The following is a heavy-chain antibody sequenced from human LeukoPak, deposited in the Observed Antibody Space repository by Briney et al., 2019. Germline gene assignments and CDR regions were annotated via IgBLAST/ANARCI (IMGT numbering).Heavy chain of an antibody. V-gene: IGHV3-21*01. CDR1: GSTFSTYW. Sequence: GGSLRLSCAVSGSTFSTYWMSWVRQAPGKGLEWVSSISSSSSYIYYADSVKGRFTISRDNAKNSLYLQMNSLRAEDTAVYYCARDLVPDYWGQGTLVTVSS. CDR3: ARDLVPDY. D-gene: IGHD4/OR15-4a*01. CDR2: ISSSSSYI. J-gene: IGHJ4*02.